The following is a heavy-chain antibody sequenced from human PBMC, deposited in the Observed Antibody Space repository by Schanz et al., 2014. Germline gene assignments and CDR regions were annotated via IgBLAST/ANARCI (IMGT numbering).Heavy chain of an antibody. V-gene: IGHV3-33*08. CDR2: VWSDGNTK. J-gene: IGHJ6*03. CDR3: ARDAVALVPEYFMDV. Sequence: VQLVESGGGVVQPGGSLRLSCATSGFTFSRFGMHWVRQAPGKGPEWVALVWSDGNTKYYVDSVKGRFTISRDNSMNTLHLQMDGLRVEDTAVYYCARDAVALVPEYFMDVWGKGTPVTVSS. CDR1: GFTFSRFG. D-gene: IGHD2-15*01.